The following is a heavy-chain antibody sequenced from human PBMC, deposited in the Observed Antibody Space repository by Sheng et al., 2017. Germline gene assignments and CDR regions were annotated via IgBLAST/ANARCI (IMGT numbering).Heavy chain of an antibody. CDR3: AREGITVAAPDY. CDR1: GFTFSTYE. V-gene: IGHV3-48*03. CDR2: ISSTANTI. D-gene: IGHD3-10*01. Sequence: EVQLVESGGGLVQPGGSLRLSCAASGFTFSTYEMNWVRQAPGKGLEWLSYISSTANTIYYADSVKGRFTSSRDNANNSLYLQMNSLRAEDTALYYCAREGITVAAPDYWGQGTLVTVSS. J-gene: IGHJ4*02.